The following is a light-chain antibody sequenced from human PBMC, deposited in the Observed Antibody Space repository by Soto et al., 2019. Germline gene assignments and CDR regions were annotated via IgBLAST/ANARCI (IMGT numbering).Light chain of an antibody. Sequence: EIVLTQSPGTLSLSPGERATLSCWASQSVSSSSLAWYQQKPGQAPRLLIYGASSRATGIPDRFSGSGSGTDFPLTINSLEPEDFAVYYWQQYGSSPLTFGQGTKVEIQ. V-gene: IGKV3-20*01. CDR3: QQYGSSPLT. CDR1: QSVSSSS. CDR2: GAS. J-gene: IGKJ1*01.